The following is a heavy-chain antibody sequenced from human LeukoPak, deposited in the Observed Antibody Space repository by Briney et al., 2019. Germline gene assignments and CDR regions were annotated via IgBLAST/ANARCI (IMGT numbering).Heavy chain of an antibody. Sequence: PGGSLRLSCAASGFTFSSYGVHWVRQAPGKGLEWVAFIRYDGSNKYYADSVKGRFTISRDNSKNTLYLQMNSLRAEDTAVYYCAKDLSWNLYYFDYWGQGTLVTVSS. CDR3: AKDLSWNLYYFDY. D-gene: IGHD1-1*01. CDR2: IRYDGSNK. J-gene: IGHJ4*02. V-gene: IGHV3-30*02. CDR1: GFTFSSYG.